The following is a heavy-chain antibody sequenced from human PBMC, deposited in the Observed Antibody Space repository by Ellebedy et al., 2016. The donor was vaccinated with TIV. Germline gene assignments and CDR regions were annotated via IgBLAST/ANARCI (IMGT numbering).Heavy chain of an antibody. CDR1: GFTFSSHD. D-gene: IGHD3-3*01. J-gene: IGHJ6*02. CDR2: ITSAGDT. Sequence: GESLKISCAASGFTFSSHDMHWVRQPTGKGLEWVSGITSAGDTYYLGSVKGRFIISRDSAKNSLYLQMNSLRAEDTAVYYCARRMGNYDFWSGPYGMDVWGQGTTVTVSS. V-gene: IGHV3-13*01. CDR3: ARRMGNYDFWSGPYGMDV.